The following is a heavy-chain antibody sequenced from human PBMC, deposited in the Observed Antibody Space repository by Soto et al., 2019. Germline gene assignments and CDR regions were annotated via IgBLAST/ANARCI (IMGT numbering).Heavy chain of an antibody. V-gene: IGHV4-59*01. Sequence: KPSETLSLTCTVSGGSISSYYWSWIRQPPGKGLEWIGYIYYSGSTNYNPSLKSRVTISVDTSKNQFSLKLSSVTAADTAVYYCARAPPEEWLLNRFYFDYWGQGTLVTVSS. CDR1: GGSISSYY. CDR3: ARAPPEEWLLNRFYFDY. CDR2: IYYSGST. J-gene: IGHJ4*02. D-gene: IGHD3-3*01.